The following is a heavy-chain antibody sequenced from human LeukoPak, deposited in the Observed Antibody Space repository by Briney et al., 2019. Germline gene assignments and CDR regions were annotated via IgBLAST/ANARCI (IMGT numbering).Heavy chain of an antibody. CDR3: ARGPHTSSWYKHAFDI. V-gene: IGHV1-69*01. CDR1: GGTFNNFA. Sequence: EASVTVSCKASGGTFNNFAICWVRQAPGQGLEWMGGIFPVFGTPTYAQKLQGRVTITADESTRTAHMELSSLRSDDTAVYYCARGPHTSSWYKHAFDIWAQGTMVTVSS. CDR2: IFPVFGTP. D-gene: IGHD6-13*01. J-gene: IGHJ3*02.